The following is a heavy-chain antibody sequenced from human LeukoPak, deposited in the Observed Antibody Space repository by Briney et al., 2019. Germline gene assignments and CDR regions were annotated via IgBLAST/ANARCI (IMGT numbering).Heavy chain of an antibody. CDR3: ASNQYGDYYYYGMDV. CDR2: ISAYNGNT. J-gene: IGHJ6*04. Sequence: GASVKVSCKASGYTFTNYGISWVRQAPGQGLEWMGWISAYNGNTNYAQKLQGRVTMTTDTSTSTAYMELRSLRSDDTAVYYCASNQYGDYYYYGMDVWGKGTTVTVSS. D-gene: IGHD4-17*01. CDR1: GYTFTNYG. V-gene: IGHV1-18*04.